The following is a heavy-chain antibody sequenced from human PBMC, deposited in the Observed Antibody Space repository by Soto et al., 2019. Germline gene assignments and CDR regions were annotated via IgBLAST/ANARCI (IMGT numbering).Heavy chain of an antibody. J-gene: IGHJ4*02. CDR3: ARDRDDYGSGNYYNRIDF. Sequence: QVQLVQSGAEVKKPGSSVKVCCKASGGIFSTYAISWLRQAPGQGLEWMGGIIPIFGTPNYAQRFQGRVTITADESTSTAYMGLSRLRSEDTAVYYCARDRDDYGSGNYYNRIDFWGQGTLVTVSS. D-gene: IGHD3-10*01. V-gene: IGHV1-69*01. CDR1: GGIFSTYA. CDR2: IIPIFGTP.